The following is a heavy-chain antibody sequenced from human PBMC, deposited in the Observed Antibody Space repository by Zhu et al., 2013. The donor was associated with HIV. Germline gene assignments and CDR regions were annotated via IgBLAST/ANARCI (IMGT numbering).Heavy chain of an antibody. CDR3: ARDLRGSLLWFGELLPQATPYFDY. CDR2: ISAYNGNT. Sequence: QVQLVQSGAEVKKPGASVKVSCKASGYTFTSYGISWVRQAPGQGLEWMGWISAYNGNTNYAQKLQGRVTMTTDTSTSTAYMELRSLRSDDTAVYYCARDLRGSLLWFGELLPQATPYFDYWGRGNPSVTVSS. D-gene: IGHD3-10*01. V-gene: IGHV1-18*04. J-gene: IGHJ4*02. CDR1: GYTFTSYG.